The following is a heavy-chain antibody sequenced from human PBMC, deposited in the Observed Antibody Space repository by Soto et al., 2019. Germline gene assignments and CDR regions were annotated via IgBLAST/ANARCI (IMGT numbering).Heavy chain of an antibody. Sequence: SVKVSCKASGYTFTSYYMHWVRQAPGQGLEWMGIINPSGGSTSYAQKFQGRVTMTRDTSTSTVYMELSSLRSEDTAVYYCARIPGIAVAGTGYDAFDIWGQGTMVTVSS. D-gene: IGHD6-19*01. CDR3: ARIPGIAVAGTGYDAFDI. CDR2: INPSGGST. J-gene: IGHJ3*02. V-gene: IGHV1-46*01. CDR1: GYTFTSYY.